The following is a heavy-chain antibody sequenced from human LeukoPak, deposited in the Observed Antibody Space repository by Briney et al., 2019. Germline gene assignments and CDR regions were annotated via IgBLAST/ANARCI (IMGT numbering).Heavy chain of an antibody. V-gene: IGHV3-21*01. CDR3: ASRAFGGVISS. D-gene: IGHD3-16*01. CDR2: ISSSSSYI. Sequence: GGSLRLSCAASGFTFSNYWMSWVRQAPGKGLEWVSSISSSSSYIYYADSVKGRFTISRDNAKNSLYLQMNSLRAEDTAVYYCASRAFGGVISSWGQGTLVTVSS. CDR1: GFTFSNYW. J-gene: IGHJ5*02.